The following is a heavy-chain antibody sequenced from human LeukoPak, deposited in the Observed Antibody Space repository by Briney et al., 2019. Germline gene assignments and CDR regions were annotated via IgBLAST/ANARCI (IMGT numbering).Heavy chain of an antibody. CDR1: GFTFSSYS. CDR2: ISSSSSTI. Sequence: GGSLRLSCAASGFTFSSYSMNWVRQAPGKGLEWVSYISSSSSTIYYADSVKGRFTISRDNAKNSLYLQMNSLRAEDTAVYYRARVGYDFWSGYYDDAFDIWGQGTMVTVSS. V-gene: IGHV3-48*01. CDR3: ARVGYDFWSGYYDDAFDI. D-gene: IGHD3-3*01. J-gene: IGHJ3*02.